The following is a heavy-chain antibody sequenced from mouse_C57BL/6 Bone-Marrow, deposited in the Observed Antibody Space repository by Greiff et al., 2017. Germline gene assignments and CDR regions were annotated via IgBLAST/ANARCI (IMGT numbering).Heavy chain of an antibody. J-gene: IGHJ2*01. D-gene: IGHD2-2*01. V-gene: IGHV1-55*01. CDR3: TRERGWLDIDY. CDR1: GYTFTSYW. Sequence: QVQLQQSGAELVKPGASVKMSCKASGYTFTSYWITWVKQRPGQGLEWIGDIYPGSGSTNYNEKFKSKATLTVDTSSSTAYMQLSSLTSEDSAVYDCTRERGWLDIDYWGQGTTLTVSS. CDR2: IYPGSGST.